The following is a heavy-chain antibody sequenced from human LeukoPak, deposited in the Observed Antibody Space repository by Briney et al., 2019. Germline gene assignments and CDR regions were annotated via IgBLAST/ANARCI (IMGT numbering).Heavy chain of an antibody. CDR2: IYYSGTT. J-gene: IGHJ4*02. CDR3: ARGVYIAAAQYGY. V-gene: IGHV4-59*01. D-gene: IGHD6-13*01. CDR1: GGSISNYY. Sequence: SETLSLTCTVSGGSISNYYWSWSRQPPGKGLEWIGYIYYSGTTNYNPSLKSRVTISVDTSKNQFSLNLNSVTAADTAVYYCARGVYIAAAQYGYWGQGTLVTVSS.